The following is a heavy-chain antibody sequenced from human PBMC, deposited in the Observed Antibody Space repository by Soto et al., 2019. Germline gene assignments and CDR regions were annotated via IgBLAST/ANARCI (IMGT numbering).Heavy chain of an antibody. CDR2: IYYSGST. Sequence: SETLSLTCTVSGGSISSYYWSWIRQPPGKGLEWIGYIYYSGSTNYNPSLKSRVTISVDTSKNQFSLKLSSVTAADTAVYYCARDFVVVPPMPTYYYYYYGMDVCGQGTTVTVSS. V-gene: IGHV4-59*01. CDR3: ARDFVVVPPMPTYYYYYYGMDV. CDR1: GGSISSYY. D-gene: IGHD2-2*01. J-gene: IGHJ6*02.